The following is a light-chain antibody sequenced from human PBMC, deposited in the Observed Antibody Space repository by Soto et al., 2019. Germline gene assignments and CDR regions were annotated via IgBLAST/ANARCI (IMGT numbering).Light chain of an antibody. Sequence: EVGMTQSPATLSVFPGERVTLSCRASESVGSNLAWYQQKPGQAPRLLIYGASTRATGVPARFGGSGSGTEFTLTISSLQSEDFALYYCQQYNNWLTFGGGTKVEIE. J-gene: IGKJ4*01. CDR2: GAS. CDR1: ESVGSN. V-gene: IGKV3-15*01. CDR3: QQYNNWLT.